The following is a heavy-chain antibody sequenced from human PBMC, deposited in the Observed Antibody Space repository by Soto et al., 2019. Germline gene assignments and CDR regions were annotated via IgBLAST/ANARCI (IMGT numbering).Heavy chain of an antibody. J-gene: IGHJ5*02. Sequence: QLQLQESGPGLVKPSETLSLTCTVSGGSITSSSSSWDWIRQPPGKGLEWIGSIYYSGSTYYNPSLKSRVTISVDTSNNQISLKLNSMTAPDTAVYYCARLSDGGWFDPWGQGTLVTVSS. D-gene: IGHD3-16*01. CDR2: IYYSGST. CDR3: ARLSDGGWFDP. CDR1: GGSITSSSSS. V-gene: IGHV4-39*01.